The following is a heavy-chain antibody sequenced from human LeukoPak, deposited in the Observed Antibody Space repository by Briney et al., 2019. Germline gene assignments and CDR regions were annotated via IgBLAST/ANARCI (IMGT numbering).Heavy chain of an antibody. Sequence: GESLKSSCKGAGYSFINYWIVWVRQMPGKGLEWMGIIYPGDSDTRYSPSFQGQVTVSADKSISPAYLQWSSLKASDTAMYYCVRPDLAAGGPDYWGQGTLVTVSS. J-gene: IGHJ4*02. V-gene: IGHV5-51*01. CDR1: GYSFINYW. D-gene: IGHD6-13*01. CDR2: IYPGDSDT. CDR3: VRPDLAAGGPDY.